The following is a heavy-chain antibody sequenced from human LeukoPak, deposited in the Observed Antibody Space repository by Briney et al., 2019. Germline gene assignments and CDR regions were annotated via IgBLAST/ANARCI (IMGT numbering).Heavy chain of an antibody. CDR1: GYTLTELS. D-gene: IGHD6-19*01. Sequence: AGVKVSCTVSGYTLTELSMHWVRQAPGKGLEWMGGFDPEDGETIYAQKFQGRVTMTEDTSTDTAYMELSSLRSEDTAVYYCATGWKAVAAPLFEYWGQGTLVTVSS. J-gene: IGHJ4*02. CDR3: ATGWKAVAAPLFEY. CDR2: FDPEDGET. V-gene: IGHV1-24*01.